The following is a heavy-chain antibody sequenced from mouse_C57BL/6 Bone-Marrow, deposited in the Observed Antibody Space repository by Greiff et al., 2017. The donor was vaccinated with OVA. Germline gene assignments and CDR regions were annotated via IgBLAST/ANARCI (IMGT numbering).Heavy chain of an antibody. D-gene: IGHD1-1*01. CDR2: INPGSGGT. CDR3: ARSGYYGSSSRYFDV. J-gene: IGHJ1*03. CDR1: GYAFTNYL. Sequence: QVQLQQSGAELVRPGTSVKVSCKASGYAFTNYLIEWVKQRPGQGLEWIGVINPGSGGTNYNEKFKGKATLTADKSSSTAYMQLSSLTSEDSAVYFCARSGYYGSSSRYFDVWGTGTTGTVSS. V-gene: IGHV1-54*01.